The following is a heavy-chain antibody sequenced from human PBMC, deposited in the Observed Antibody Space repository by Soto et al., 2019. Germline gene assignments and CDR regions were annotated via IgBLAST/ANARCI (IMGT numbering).Heavy chain of an antibody. CDR3: VSQRTSVLTQAYFDY. Sequence: NPSETLSLTCTVSGGSVSNSNYYWGWIRQSPGKGLEWIGSVYYRERSYSKSSVKSRVTISVDTSKNQFSLNLNSVTASDTAVYFCVSQRTSVLTQAYFDYWGPGALVTVSS. J-gene: IGHJ4*02. CDR2: VYYRERS. CDR1: GGSVSNSNYY. D-gene: IGHD2-8*01. V-gene: IGHV4-39*01.